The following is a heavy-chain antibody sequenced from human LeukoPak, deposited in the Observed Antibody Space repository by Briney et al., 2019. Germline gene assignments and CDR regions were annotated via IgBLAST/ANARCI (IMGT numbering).Heavy chain of an antibody. CDR2: ISTRGGGI. CDR1: GFTFSSYS. CDR3: AKDGFDYYDSSGYYYFDY. J-gene: IGHJ4*02. D-gene: IGHD3-22*01. Sequence: GGSLRLSCAASGFTFSSYSMNWARQAPGKGLEWVSGISTRGGGIYYADSVKGRFTISRDNSKNTLYLQMKSLRAEDTAVYYCAKDGFDYYDSSGYYYFDYWGQGTLVTVSS. V-gene: IGHV3-23*01.